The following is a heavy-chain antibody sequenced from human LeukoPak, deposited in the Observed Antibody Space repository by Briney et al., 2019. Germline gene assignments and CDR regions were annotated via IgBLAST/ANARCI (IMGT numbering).Heavy chain of an antibody. CDR1: GYTFTGCY. CDR3: ARDTYCGGDCYYMDV. J-gene: IGHJ6*03. CDR2: INPNSGGT. Sequence: ASVKVSCKASGYTFTGCYMHWVRQAPGQGLEWMGWINPNSGGTNYAQKFQGRVTMTRDTSISTAYMELSRLRSDDTAVYYCARDTYCGGDCYYMDVWGKGTTVTVSS. V-gene: IGHV1-2*02. D-gene: IGHD2-21*01.